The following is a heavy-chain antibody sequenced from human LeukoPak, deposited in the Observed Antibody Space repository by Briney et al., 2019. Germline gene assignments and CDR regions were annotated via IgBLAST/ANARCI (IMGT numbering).Heavy chain of an antibody. V-gene: IGHV3-7*04. CDR3: ARVAAAVPDQ. CDR2: IKQDGSEK. D-gene: IGHD6-13*01. Sequence: QTGGSLRLSCAASGFTFTTYWMSWVRQAPGKGLEWVANIKQDGSEKYYMDSVKGRFTISRDNAKNSLYLQMSSLRAEDTAVYYCARVAAAVPDQWGQGTLVTVSS. CDR1: GFTFTTYW. J-gene: IGHJ5*02.